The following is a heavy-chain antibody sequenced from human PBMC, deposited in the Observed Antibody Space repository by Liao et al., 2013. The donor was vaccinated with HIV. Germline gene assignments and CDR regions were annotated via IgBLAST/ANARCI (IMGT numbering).Heavy chain of an antibody. J-gene: IGHJ3*02. CDR2: LYYSGRT. V-gene: IGHV4-59*01. Sequence: QVQLQESGPGLVKPSETLSLTCTVSGGSISSYYWSWIRQPPGKGLEWIGYLYYSGRTDYNPSLKSRATISLDTSKNQISLKMRSMTAADTAMYFCARDPNRAAAGAFDIWGPGTMVTGLF. CDR3: ARDPNRAAAGAFDI. CDR1: GGSISSYY. D-gene: IGHD6-13*01.